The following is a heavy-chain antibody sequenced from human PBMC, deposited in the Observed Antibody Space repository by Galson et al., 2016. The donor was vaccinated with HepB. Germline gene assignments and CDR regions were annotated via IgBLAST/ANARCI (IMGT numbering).Heavy chain of an antibody. J-gene: IGHJ5*02. D-gene: IGHD6-13*01. Sequence: TLSLTCTVSGGSISSGGYYWSWIRQHPGKGLEWIGYIHFNGYTYYNPSLKSRITISVDTSKNQFSLRLNSVTAADTAVYYCARDLVHYHNLIDPWGQGTLVTVSS. CDR2: IHFNGYT. CDR1: GGSISSGGYY. V-gene: IGHV4-31*03. CDR3: ARDLVHYHNLIDP.